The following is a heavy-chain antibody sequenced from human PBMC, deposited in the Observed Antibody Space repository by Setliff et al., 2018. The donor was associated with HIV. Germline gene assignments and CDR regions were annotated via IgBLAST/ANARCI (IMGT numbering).Heavy chain of an antibody. D-gene: IGHD3-22*01. CDR1: GGSFSEYF. CDR2: INHGGDT. Sequence: SETLSLTCAVYGGSFSEYFWTWIRQPPQKRLEWIGEINHGGDTNYNPSLKSRVTISVDTSKNQFSLKLSSVTAADTAVYYCARVGDFYDGSGHYSVLDAFDMWGQGTKVTVSS. CDR3: ARVGDFYDGSGHYSVLDAFDM. V-gene: IGHV4-34*01. J-gene: IGHJ3*02.